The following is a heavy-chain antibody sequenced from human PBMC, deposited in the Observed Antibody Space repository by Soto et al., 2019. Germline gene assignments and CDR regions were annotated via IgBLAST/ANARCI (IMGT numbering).Heavy chain of an antibody. V-gene: IGHV4-59*08. D-gene: IGHD2-21*01. CDR1: GGSLSNYY. CDR3: ARHGGDVVVVRD. CDR2: ISTTGVT. J-gene: IGHJ4*02. Sequence: QVQLQESGPGLVKPSETLSLTCTVSGGSLSNYYWTWIRQTTGKGLEWIGYISTTGVTNYHPSLKSRVTMSVDTSKSQFSLKLSSVTAADTAIFFCARHGGDVVVVRDWGQGTLVTVSS.